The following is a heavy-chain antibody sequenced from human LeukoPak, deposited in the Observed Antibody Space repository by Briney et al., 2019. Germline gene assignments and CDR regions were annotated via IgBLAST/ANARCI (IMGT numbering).Heavy chain of an antibody. Sequence: PGGSLRLSCAASGFTFSSYGMHWVRQAPGKGLEWVAVISYDGSNKYYADSVKGRFTISRDNSKNTLYLQMNSLRAEDTAMYYCARISGYVKYYFDYWGQGTLVTVSS. D-gene: IGHD5-12*01. CDR1: GFTFSSYG. CDR2: ISYDGSNK. V-gene: IGHV3-30*03. J-gene: IGHJ4*02. CDR3: ARISGYVKYYFDY.